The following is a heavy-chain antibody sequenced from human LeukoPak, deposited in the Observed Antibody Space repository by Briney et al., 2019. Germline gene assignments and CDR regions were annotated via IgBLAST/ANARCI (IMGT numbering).Heavy chain of an antibody. CDR3: TRLEETYYYGSGSYSYYGMDV. Sequence: GGSLRLSCAASGFTFSGSAMHWVRQASGKGLEWVGRIRSKANSYATAYAASVKGRFTISRDDSKNTAYPQMNSLKTEDTAVYYCTRLEETYYYGSGSYSYYGMDVWGQGTTVTVSS. CDR1: GFTFSGSA. D-gene: IGHD3-10*01. V-gene: IGHV3-73*01. CDR2: IRSKANSYAT. J-gene: IGHJ6*02.